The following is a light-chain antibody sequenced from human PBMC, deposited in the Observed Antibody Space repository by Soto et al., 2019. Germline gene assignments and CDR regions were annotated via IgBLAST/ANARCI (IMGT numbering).Light chain of an antibody. CDR3: QQYGSSPRT. CDR2: GAS. Sequence: EIVLTQSPGTLSLSPGERATLYCRASLSVSSSYLAWYQQKPGQAPRLLIYGASSRATGIPDRFSGSGSGTDFTLTISRLEPEDFAVYYCQQYGSSPRTFGQGTKVEFK. J-gene: IGKJ1*01. V-gene: IGKV3-20*01. CDR1: LSVSSSY.